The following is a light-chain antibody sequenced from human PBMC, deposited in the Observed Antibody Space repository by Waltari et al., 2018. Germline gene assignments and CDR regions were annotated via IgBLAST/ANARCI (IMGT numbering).Light chain of an antibody. J-gene: IGLJ3*02. CDR3: SSDAGDTSLAPDWV. V-gene: IGLV2-8*01. CDR2: EPN. Sequence: QSALTQPPSASGSPGQSVTISCTGTSGDIGRHNFVSWYQQRPGKAPKLIIYEPNKLPAWSPYRVPGSKSCNTASLTVSGLQTEDEADYYCSSDAGDTSLAPDWVFGGGTTLTVL. CDR1: SGDIGRHNF.